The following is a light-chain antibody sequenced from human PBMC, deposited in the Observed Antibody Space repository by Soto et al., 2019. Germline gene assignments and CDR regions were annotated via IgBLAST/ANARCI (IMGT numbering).Light chain of an antibody. J-gene: IGKJ5*01. CDR3: QQSYSTPPIT. Sequence: DIQMTQPPSSLSASVGDRVTITCRASQSISSWLAWYQQKPGKAPKLLIYKASSLESGVPSRFSGSGSGTDFTLTISSLQPEDFATYYCQQSYSTPPITFGQGTRLEI. CDR2: KAS. CDR1: QSISSW. V-gene: IGKV1-5*03.